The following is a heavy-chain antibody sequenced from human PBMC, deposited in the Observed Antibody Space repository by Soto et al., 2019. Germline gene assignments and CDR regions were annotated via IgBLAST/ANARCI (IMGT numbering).Heavy chain of an antibody. V-gene: IGHV5-10-1*01. CDR3: ASSDSSGYYGGRYYYGMDV. D-gene: IGHD3-22*01. CDR2: IDPSDSYT. Sequence: RGESLKISCKGSGYSFTSYWISWVRQMPGKGLEWMGRIDPSDSYTNYSPSFQGHVTISADKSISTAYLQWSSLKASDTAMYYCASSDSSGYYGGRYYYGMDVWGQGTTVTVSS. CDR1: GYSFTSYW. J-gene: IGHJ6*02.